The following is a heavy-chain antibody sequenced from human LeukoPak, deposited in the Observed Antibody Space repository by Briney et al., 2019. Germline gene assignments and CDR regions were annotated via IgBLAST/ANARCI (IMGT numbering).Heavy chain of an antibody. Sequence: GGSLRLSCAASGFTFNTYSMSWVRQAPGKGLEWVSIISRTSESIFYADSVKGRFTISRDNSKSTLYLQMNSLRAEDTAVYYCAKDWGEYFDYVWGSFTSFDSWGQGTLVTVSS. CDR1: GFTFNTYS. D-gene: IGHD3-16*01. CDR2: ISRTSESI. J-gene: IGHJ4*02. CDR3: AKDWGEYFDYVWGSFTSFDS. V-gene: IGHV3-21*04.